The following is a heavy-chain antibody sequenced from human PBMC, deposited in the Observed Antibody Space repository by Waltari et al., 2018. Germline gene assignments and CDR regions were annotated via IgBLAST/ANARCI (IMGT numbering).Heavy chain of an antibody. CDR1: GFTFSSYA. D-gene: IGHD6-6*01. CDR3: ATRGRGSYSSSS. V-gene: IGHV3-23*01. J-gene: IGHJ5*02. CDR2: IRGSGGST. Sequence: EVQLLESGGGLVQPGGSLRLSCAASGFTFSSYAMSWVRQAPGKGLVWVSAIRGSGGSTNHAHSWNGRVTIAKDNSKNTLYLQMNSLRAEDTAVYYCATRGRGSYSSSSWGQGTLVTVSS.